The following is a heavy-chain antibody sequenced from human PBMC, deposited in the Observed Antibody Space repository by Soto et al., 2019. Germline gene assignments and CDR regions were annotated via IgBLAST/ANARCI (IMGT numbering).Heavy chain of an antibody. CDR2: IYSGGST. J-gene: IGHJ4*02. D-gene: IGHD5-12*01. Sequence: PGGSLRLSCAASGVTVSSNYMSWVRQAPGKGLEWVSVIYSGGSTYYADSVKGRFTISRDNSKNTLYLQMNSLRAEDTAVYYCARDGSGYKYDYWGQGTLVTVSS. CDR1: GVTVSSNY. V-gene: IGHV3-66*01. CDR3: ARDGSGYKYDY.